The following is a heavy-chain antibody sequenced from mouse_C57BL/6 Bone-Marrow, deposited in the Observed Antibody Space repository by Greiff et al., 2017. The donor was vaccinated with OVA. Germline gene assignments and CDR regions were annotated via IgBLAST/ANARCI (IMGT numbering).Heavy chain of an antibody. J-gene: IGHJ3*01. CDR3: AREDYYSNAWFAY. V-gene: IGHV1-75*01. Sequence: QVQLKESGPELVKPGASVKISCKASGYTFTDYYINWVKQRPGQGLEWIGWIFPGSGSTYYNEKFKGKATLTVDKSSSTAYMLLSSLTSEDSAVYFCAREDYYSNAWFAYWGQGTLVTVSA. CDR1: GYTFTDYY. D-gene: IGHD2-5*01. CDR2: IFPGSGST.